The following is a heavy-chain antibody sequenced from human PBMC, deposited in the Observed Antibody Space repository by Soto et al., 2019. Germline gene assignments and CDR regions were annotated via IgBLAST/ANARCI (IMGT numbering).Heavy chain of an antibody. Sequence: QVQLQESGPGLVKPSGTLSLTCAVSGGSISSSNWWSWVRQPPGKGLEWIGEIYHSGSTNYNPSLNSRVTTSVDKSKNQFSPKLSSVTAADTAVYYCASSSWEPLPRFDYWGQGTLVTVSS. V-gene: IGHV4-4*02. CDR3: ASSSWEPLPRFDY. J-gene: IGHJ4*02. CDR2: IYHSGST. CDR1: GGSISSSNW. D-gene: IGHD6-13*01.